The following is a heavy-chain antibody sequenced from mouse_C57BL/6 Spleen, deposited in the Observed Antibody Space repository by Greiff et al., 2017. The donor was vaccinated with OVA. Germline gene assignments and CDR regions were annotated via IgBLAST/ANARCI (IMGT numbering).Heavy chain of an antibody. CDR3: ARNRYYGSSYYAMDY. D-gene: IGHD1-1*01. CDR2: IYWDDDK. CDR1: GFSLSTSGMG. Sequence: QVQLKESGPGILQSSQTLSLTCSFSGFSLSTSGMGVSWIRQPSGKGLEWLAHIYWDDDKRYNPSLKSRLTISKDTSRNQVFLKITSVDTADTATYYCARNRYYGSSYYAMDYWGQGTSVTVSS. J-gene: IGHJ4*01. V-gene: IGHV8-12*01.